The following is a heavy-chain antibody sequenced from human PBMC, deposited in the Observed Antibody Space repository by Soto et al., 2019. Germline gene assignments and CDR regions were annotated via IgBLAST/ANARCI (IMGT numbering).Heavy chain of an antibody. CDR2: IIPIFGTA. CDR3: ARGGPVPGXYCTNGVCYTPLDAFDI. D-gene: IGHD2-8*01. CDR1: GGTFSSYA. J-gene: IGHJ3*02. Sequence: ASVKVSCKASGGTFSSYAISWVRQAPGQGLEWMGGIIPIFGTANYAQKFQGRVTITADESTSTAYMELSSLRSEDTAVYYCARGGPVPGXYCTNGVCYTPLDAFDIWGQGTMVTVSS. V-gene: IGHV1-69*13.